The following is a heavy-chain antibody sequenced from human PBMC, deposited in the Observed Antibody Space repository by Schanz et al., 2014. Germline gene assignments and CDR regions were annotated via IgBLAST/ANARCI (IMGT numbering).Heavy chain of an antibody. J-gene: IGHJ4*02. Sequence: QVQLVQSGAEVKKPGASVKVSCRASGYPFTSDDITWVRQAPGQGLEWMGWMNPNSGDTGYPRKFQDRVTMTRNTSISTAYMELNSLTSEDSAVYYCASSGAGYSSSWYFDYWGQGTLVTVSS. V-gene: IGHV1-8*01. CDR1: GYPFTSDD. CDR2: MNPNSGDT. CDR3: ASSGAGYSSSWYFDY. D-gene: IGHD6-13*01.